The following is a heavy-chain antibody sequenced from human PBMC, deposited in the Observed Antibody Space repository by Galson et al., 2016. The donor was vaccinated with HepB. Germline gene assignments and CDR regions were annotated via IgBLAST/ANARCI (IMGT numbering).Heavy chain of an antibody. J-gene: IGHJ3*02. CDR3: ARAKPDSSGWYTLDAFDI. D-gene: IGHD6-19*01. CDR1: GFTFSSYW. Sequence: SLRLSCAASGFTFSSYWMHWVRQAPGMGLVWVSRINSDGRSITYADSVKGRFTISRDNAKNALYLQMNSLRAEDTAVYSCARAKPDSSGWYTLDAFDIWGQGTMVTVSS. CDR2: INSDGRSI. V-gene: IGHV3-74*03.